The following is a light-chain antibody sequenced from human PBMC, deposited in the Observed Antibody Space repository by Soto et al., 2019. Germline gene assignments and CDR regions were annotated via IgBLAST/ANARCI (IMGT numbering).Light chain of an antibody. CDR2: DVS. V-gene: IGLV2-14*01. J-gene: IGLJ3*02. Sequence: QSALTQPASVSGSPGQSITISCTGTSSDVGGYNYVSWYQQHPGKAPKLMIYDVSNRPSGVSNRFSGSKSGNTASLTISGLQAEDEADYYCSSYTSSSFGVFGGGNKVTVL. CDR3: SSYTSSSFGV. CDR1: SSDVGGYNY.